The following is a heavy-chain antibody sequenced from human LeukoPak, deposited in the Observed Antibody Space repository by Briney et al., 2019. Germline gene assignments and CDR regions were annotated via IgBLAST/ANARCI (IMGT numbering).Heavy chain of an antibody. Sequence: SETLSLTCAVYGGSFSGYYWSWIRQPPGKGLEWIGEINHSGSTNYNPSLKSRVTISVDTSKNQFSLKLSSVTAADTAVYYCARTGAAGTQNYYYYYGMDVWGQGTTVTVFS. CDR2: INHSGST. CDR3: ARTGAAGTQNYYYYYGMDV. V-gene: IGHV4-34*01. D-gene: IGHD6-13*01. J-gene: IGHJ6*02. CDR1: GGSFSGYY.